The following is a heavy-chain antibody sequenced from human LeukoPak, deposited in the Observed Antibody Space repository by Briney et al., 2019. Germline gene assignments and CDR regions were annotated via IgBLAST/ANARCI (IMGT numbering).Heavy chain of an antibody. CDR2: INPSGGST. J-gene: IGHJ1*01. V-gene: IGHV1-46*01. D-gene: IGHD3-10*01. CDR1: GYTFIAYN. CDR3: ARGLNDYYGSGSYREALYFQH. Sequence: ASVKVSCKASGYTFIAYNVYWVRQAPGQGLEWMGIINPSGGSTSYAQKFQGRVTMTRDTSTSTVYMELSSLRSEDTAVYYCARGLNDYYGSGSYREALYFQHWGQGTLVTVSS.